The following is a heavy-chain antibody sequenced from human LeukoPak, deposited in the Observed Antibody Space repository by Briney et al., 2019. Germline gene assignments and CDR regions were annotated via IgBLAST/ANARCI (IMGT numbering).Heavy chain of an antibody. D-gene: IGHD3-10*01. CDR2: ISSSSSYI. Sequence: GSLRLSCAASGFTFSSYSMNWVRQAPGKGLEWVSSISSSSSYIYYADSMKGRFTISRDNAKNSLYLQMNSLRAEDTAVYYCARDHRGSNYWGQGTLVTVSS. J-gene: IGHJ4*02. CDR1: GFTFSSYS. CDR3: ARDHRGSNY. V-gene: IGHV3-21*01.